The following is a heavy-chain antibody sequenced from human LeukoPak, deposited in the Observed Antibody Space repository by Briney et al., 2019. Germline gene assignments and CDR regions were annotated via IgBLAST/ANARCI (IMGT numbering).Heavy chain of an antibody. Sequence: GGSLRLSWAASESTFSKVWMHWVRQAAGEGLGWVSGINRDGSNTTYADSVKGRFTVSRDNAKNTLYLQMNSLRAEDTAVYYCASGNYYGMDVWGQGPTVTVSS. CDR1: ESTFSKVW. CDR2: INRDGSNT. V-gene: IGHV3-74*03. D-gene: IGHD2/OR15-2a*01. CDR3: ASGNYYGMDV. J-gene: IGHJ6*02.